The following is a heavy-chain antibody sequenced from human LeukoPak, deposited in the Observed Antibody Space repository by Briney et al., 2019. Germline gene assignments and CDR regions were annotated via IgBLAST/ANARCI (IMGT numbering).Heavy chain of an antibody. V-gene: IGHV3-23*01. CDR1: GFTFSGYA. D-gene: IGHD3-10*01. Sequence: GGSLRLSCAASGFTFSGYAMSWVRQAPGKGLEWVSAISGSGGSTYYADSVKGRFTISRDNSKNTLYLQMNSLRAEDTAVYYCARGAGTYGSGNRDFDPWGQGTLVTVSS. CDR2: ISGSGGST. J-gene: IGHJ5*02. CDR3: ARGAGTYGSGNRDFDP.